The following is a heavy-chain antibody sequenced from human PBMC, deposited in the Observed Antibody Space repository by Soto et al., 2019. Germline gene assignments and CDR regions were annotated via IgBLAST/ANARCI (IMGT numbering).Heavy chain of an antibody. CDR3: ARESISAENWFDP. CDR1: GGSFSGYY. V-gene: IGHV4-34*01. CDR2: IKHSGST. Sequence: QVQLQQWGAGLLKPSETLSLTCAVYGGSFSGYYWSWIRQPPGKGLEWIGEIKHSGSTNYNPSLKSRVTISVVTSKNQFSLKLSSVTAADTAVYYCARESISAENWFDPWGQGTLVTVSS. J-gene: IGHJ5*02. D-gene: IGHD6-6*01.